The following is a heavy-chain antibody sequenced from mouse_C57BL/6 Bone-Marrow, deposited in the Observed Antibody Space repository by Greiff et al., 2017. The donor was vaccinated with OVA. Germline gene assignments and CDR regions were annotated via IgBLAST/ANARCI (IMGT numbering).Heavy chain of an antibody. CDR2: IHPNSGST. J-gene: IGHJ4*01. CDR1: GYTFTSYW. CDR3: ARWVTLLRSYYAMDY. D-gene: IGHD1-1*01. V-gene: IGHV1-64*01. Sequence: QVQLQQPGAELVKPGASVKLSCKASGYTFTSYWMHWVKQRPGQGLEWIGMIHPNSGSTNYNEKFKSKATLTVDKSSSTAYMQLSSLTSEDSAVYYCARWVTLLRSYYAMDYWGQGTSVTVSS.